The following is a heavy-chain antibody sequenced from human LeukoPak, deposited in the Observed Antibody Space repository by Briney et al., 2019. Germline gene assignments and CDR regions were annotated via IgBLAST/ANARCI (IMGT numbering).Heavy chain of an antibody. V-gene: IGHV3-66*01. CDR2: SYSGGGT. CDR1: GFSVSTNY. Sequence: GGSLRLSCAASGFSVSTNYMTWVRQAPGKGLEWVSISYSGGGTYYADSVRGRFIISRENSNNEVVLQMNSLRADDTALYYCARGKTSDDIIEDAFDLWGHGTMVTVSS. D-gene: IGHD3-10*01. CDR3: ARGKTSDDIIEDAFDL. J-gene: IGHJ3*01.